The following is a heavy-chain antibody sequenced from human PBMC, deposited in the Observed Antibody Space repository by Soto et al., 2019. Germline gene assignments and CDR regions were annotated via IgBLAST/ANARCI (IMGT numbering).Heavy chain of an antibody. V-gene: IGHV4-4*02. CDR3: ARNVGYDFGSGSIFPLDC. D-gene: IGHD3-3*01. J-gene: IGHJ4*02. Sequence: QVQLQESGPGLVKPSGTLSLTCAVSGGSISSSNWWSWVRQPPGKGLEWIGEIYHSGSTNYNPSLKSRVTISVDKSKTQCFLKLTSVTAADTAVYYCARNVGYDFGSGSIFPLDCWGQGTLVTVSS. CDR1: GGSISSSNW. CDR2: IYHSGST.